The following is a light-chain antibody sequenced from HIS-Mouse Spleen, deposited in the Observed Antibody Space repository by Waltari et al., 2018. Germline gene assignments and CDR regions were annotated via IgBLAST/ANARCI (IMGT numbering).Light chain of an antibody. V-gene: IGLV2-11*01. Sequence: QSALTQPRSVSGSPGQSVTISCTGTSSDVGGYNYVSWYQQHPGKAPKLMIYDVSKRPSGVPDRVSGSKSGNTASLTISGLQAEDEADYYCCSYAGSYRVVGTGTKVTVL. J-gene: IGLJ1*01. CDR2: DVS. CDR1: SSDVGGYNY. CDR3: CSYAGSYRV.